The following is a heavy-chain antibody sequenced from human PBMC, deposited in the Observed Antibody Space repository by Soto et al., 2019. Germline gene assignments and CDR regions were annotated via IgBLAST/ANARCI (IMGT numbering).Heavy chain of an antibody. J-gene: IGHJ4*02. D-gene: IGHD3-22*01. Sequence: GSLRLSCAASGFTFSSYGMHWVRQAPGKGLEWVAVISYDGSNKYYADSVKGRFTISRDNSKDTLYLQMSSLGAEDTAVYYCAKDPGDYDSSGYYLDYWGQGTLVTV. CDR3: AKDPGDYDSSGYYLDY. CDR2: ISYDGSNK. V-gene: IGHV3-30*18. CDR1: GFTFSSYG.